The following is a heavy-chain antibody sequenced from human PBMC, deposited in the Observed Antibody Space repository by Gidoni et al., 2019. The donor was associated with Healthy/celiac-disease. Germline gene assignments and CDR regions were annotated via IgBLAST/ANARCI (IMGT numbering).Heavy chain of an antibody. CDR1: GYTFPSYD. D-gene: IGHD5-12*01. Sequence: QVQLVQSGAEVKKPGASVKVSCQASGYTFPSYDINWVRQATGQGLEWMGWMNPNSGNTGYAQKFQGRVTMTRNTSISTAYMELSSLRSEDTAVYYCARGLTEGYSGYDYFDYWGQGTLVTVSS. V-gene: IGHV1-8*01. CDR2: MNPNSGNT. J-gene: IGHJ4*02. CDR3: ARGLTEGYSGYDYFDY.